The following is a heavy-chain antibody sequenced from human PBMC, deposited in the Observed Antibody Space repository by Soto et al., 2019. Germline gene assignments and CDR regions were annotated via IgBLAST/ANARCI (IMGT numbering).Heavy chain of an antibody. D-gene: IGHD3-10*01. CDR3: ARDSVEGWFGELYGNYYYGMDV. J-gene: IGHJ6*02. V-gene: IGHV3-33*01. CDR1: GFTFSSYG. CDR2: IWYDGSNK. Sequence: SLRLSCAASGFTFSSYGMHWVRQAPGKGLEWVAVIWYDGSNKYYADSVKGRFTISRDNSKNTLYLQMNSLRAEDTAVYYCARDSVEGWFGELYGNYYYGMDVWGQGTTVTVSS.